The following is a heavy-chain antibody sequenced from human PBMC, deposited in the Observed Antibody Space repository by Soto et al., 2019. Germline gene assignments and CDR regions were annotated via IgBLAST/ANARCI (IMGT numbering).Heavy chain of an antibody. J-gene: IGHJ5*02. CDR1: GGSISSSSYY. Sequence: SETLSLTCTVSGGSISSSSYYWGWIRQPPGKGLEWIGSIYYSGSTYYNPSLKSRVTISVDTSKNQFSLKLSSVTAADTAVYYCARQGSGWVAPWGQGTLAPVS. CDR2: IYYSGST. V-gene: IGHV4-39*01. D-gene: IGHD3-10*01. CDR3: ARQGSGWVAP.